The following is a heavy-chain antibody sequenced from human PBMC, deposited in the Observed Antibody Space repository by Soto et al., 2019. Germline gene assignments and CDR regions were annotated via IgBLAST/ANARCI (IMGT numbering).Heavy chain of an antibody. J-gene: IGHJ3*02. Sequence: GGSLRLSCSASGFTFSSYAMHWVRQAPGKGLEYVSAISSNGGSTYYADSVKGRFTISRDNSKNTLYLQMSSLRAEDTAVYYCVKRGSGSSGWYLGAFDIWGQGTMVTVSS. CDR2: ISSNGGST. D-gene: IGHD6-19*01. CDR1: GFTFSSYA. CDR3: VKRGSGSSGWYLGAFDI. V-gene: IGHV3-64D*08.